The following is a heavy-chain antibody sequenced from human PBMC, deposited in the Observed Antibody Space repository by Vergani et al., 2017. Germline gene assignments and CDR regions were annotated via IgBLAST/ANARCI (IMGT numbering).Heavy chain of an antibody. V-gene: IGHV3-33*01. CDR3: ARDVRLLYNRFDP. J-gene: IGHJ5*02. D-gene: IGHD1-14*01. Sequence: QVQLVESGGGVVQPGRSLRLSCAASGFTFNQYGMHWVRQAPGKGLEWVAVTWYDGNNKQYADSVKGRFTISRDNSKSTIYLQMNSLRDEDTGVYYCARDVRLLYNRFDPWGQGTLVTVSS. CDR1: GFTFNQYG. CDR2: TWYDGNNK.